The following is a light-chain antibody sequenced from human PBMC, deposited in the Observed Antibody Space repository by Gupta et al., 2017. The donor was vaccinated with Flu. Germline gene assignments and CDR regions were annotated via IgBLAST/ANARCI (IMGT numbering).Light chain of an antibody. CDR1: SSNIGSNT. CDR3: AAWDDTLNGHYV. J-gene: IGLJ1*01. CDR2: GNN. V-gene: IGLV1-44*01. Sequence: SVLAQPPSASGTPGQGVTISCSGSSSNIGSNTVNWYQQVPSAAPKLLIYGNNHRPSGVPDRFSCATSGTSASLAISGLQSEDEDDYYCAAWDDTLNGHYVFGTGTRVTVL.